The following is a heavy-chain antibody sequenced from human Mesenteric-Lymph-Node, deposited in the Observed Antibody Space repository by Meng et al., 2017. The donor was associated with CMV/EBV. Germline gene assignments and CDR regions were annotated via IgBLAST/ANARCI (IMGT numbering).Heavy chain of an antibody. CDR1: GFTVSDCA. J-gene: IGHJ5*02. Sequence: GGSLRLSCVASGFTVSDCAAHWVRQASGNGLEWLGRIRSKGNSQATEYAASVKGRFTISSDDSQNTAYLQMDSLQSEDTAVYYCARHYLDWCTPCFDTWGQGTLVTVSS. CDR3: ARHYLDWCTPCFDT. D-gene: IGHD4/OR15-4a*01. CDR2: IRSKGNSQAT. V-gene: IGHV3-73*01.